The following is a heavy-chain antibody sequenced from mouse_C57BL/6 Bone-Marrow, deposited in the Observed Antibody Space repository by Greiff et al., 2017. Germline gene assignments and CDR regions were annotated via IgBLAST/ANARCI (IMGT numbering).Heavy chain of an antibody. D-gene: IGHD1-1*01. CDR2: IHPNSGST. Sequence: QVQLQQPGAELVKPGASVKLSCKASGYTFTSYWMHWVKQRPGQGLEWIGMIHPNSGSTNYNEKFKSKATLTVDKSSSTAYMQLSSLTSEDSAVYDCARSNYGSSYDYYAMDYWGQGTSVTVSS. V-gene: IGHV1-64*01. J-gene: IGHJ4*01. CDR1: GYTFTSYW. CDR3: ARSNYGSSYDYYAMDY.